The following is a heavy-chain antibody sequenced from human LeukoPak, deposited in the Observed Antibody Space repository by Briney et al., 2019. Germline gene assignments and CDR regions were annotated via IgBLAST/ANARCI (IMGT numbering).Heavy chain of an antibody. CDR3: ATPHDATAYYYDSSGYFY. V-gene: IGHV5-51*01. CDR2: IYPADSDT. Sequence: KGGESLKISCKGSRYSFSGYWIAWVRQMPGKGLEWMGIIYPADSDTRYSPSFRGQVTISADKSITTAYLQWSSLTASDPAMYYCATPHDATAYYYDSSGYFYWGQGTLVTVSS. J-gene: IGHJ4*02. D-gene: IGHD3-22*01. CDR1: RYSFSGYW.